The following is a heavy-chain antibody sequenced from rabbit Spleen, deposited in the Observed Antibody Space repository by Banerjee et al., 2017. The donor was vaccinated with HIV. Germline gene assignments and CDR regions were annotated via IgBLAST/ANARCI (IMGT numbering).Heavy chain of an antibody. Sequence: QSLEESGGDLVKPGGSLTLTCTASGFSFSSSYWICWVRQAPGKGLEWIGCIYAVSSGSTYYASWAKGRFTISKTSSTTVTLQMTSLTAADTATYFCARGVSAISYAMDLWGPGTLVTVS. CDR2: IYAVSSGST. D-gene: IGHD1-1*01. CDR3: ARGVSAISYAMDL. V-gene: IGHV1S40*01. J-gene: IGHJ6*01. CDR1: GFSFSSSYW.